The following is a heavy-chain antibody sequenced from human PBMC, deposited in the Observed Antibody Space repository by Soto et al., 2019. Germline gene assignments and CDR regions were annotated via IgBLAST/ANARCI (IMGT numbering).Heavy chain of an antibody. V-gene: IGHV1-69*12. CDR2: IIPIFGTA. CDR3: AREVEPGRRVAPEYDY. CDR1: GGTFSSYA. J-gene: IGHJ4*02. Sequence: QVQLVQSGAEVKKPGSSVKVSCKASGGTFSSYAISWVRHAPGQGLEWMGGIIPIFGTANYAQKFQGRVTITADESTSTDYMELSSLRSEDTAVYYCAREVEPGRRVAPEYDYWGQGTLVTVSS. D-gene: IGHD5-12*01.